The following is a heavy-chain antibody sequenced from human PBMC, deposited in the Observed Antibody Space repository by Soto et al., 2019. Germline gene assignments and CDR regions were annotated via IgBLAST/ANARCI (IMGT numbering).Heavy chain of an antibody. CDR1: GFTFSSYA. CDR3: AKFGMATTKRSPPYYIDY. J-gene: IGHJ4*02. D-gene: IGHD1-1*01. V-gene: IGHV3-23*01. CDR2: ISGSGGGT. Sequence: VGSLRLSCAASGFTFSSYAMSWVRQARGKGLEWVSSISGSGGGTYYADSVKGRFTFSRDNSKNTLYLQMNSLRAEDTAVYYCAKFGMATTKRSPPYYIDYWGQGALVTVSS.